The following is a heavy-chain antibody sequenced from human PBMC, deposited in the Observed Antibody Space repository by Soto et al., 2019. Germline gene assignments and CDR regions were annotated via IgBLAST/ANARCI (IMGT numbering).Heavy chain of an antibody. CDR3: ARAGLRLGELSLDAFDI. CDR2: IWYDGSNK. V-gene: IGHV3-33*01. J-gene: IGHJ3*02. Sequence: PGGSLRLSSAAFGFAFSSYGMHWVRQAPGKGLEWVAVIWYDGSNKYYADSVKGRFTISRDNSKNTLYLQMNSLRAEDTAVYYCARAGLRLGELSLDAFDIWGQGTMVTVSS. CDR1: GFAFSSYG. D-gene: IGHD3-16*02.